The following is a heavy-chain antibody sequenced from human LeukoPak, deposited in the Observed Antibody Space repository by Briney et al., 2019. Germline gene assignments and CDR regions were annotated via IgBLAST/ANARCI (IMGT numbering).Heavy chain of an antibody. Sequence: GGSLRLSCAASGFTFRNYWMGWVRQAPGKGLEWVANTKPDGTAEYYADSVRGRFTTSRDNANNFLYLQMNSLRGEDTAVYYCARDGGLHTNFDYWGQGTLVTISS. J-gene: IGHJ4*02. CDR1: GFTFRNYW. CDR3: ARDGGLHTNFDY. V-gene: IGHV3-7*01. CDR2: TKPDGTAE. D-gene: IGHD2-15*01.